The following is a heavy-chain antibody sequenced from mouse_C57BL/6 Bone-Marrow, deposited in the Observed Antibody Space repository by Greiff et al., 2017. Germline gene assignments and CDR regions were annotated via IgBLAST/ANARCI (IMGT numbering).Heavy chain of an antibody. CDR1: GYTFTSYW. D-gene: IGHD1-1*01. J-gene: IGHJ4*01. Sequence: QVQLQQSGAELVMPGASVKLSCKASGYTFTSYWMHWVKQRPGQGLEWIGEIDPSDSYTNYNQKFKGKSTLTVDKSSSTAYMQLISLTSEDSAVYYCTRTPPDGSSPYYYAMDYWGRGTAITVTS. CDR2: IDPSDSYT. V-gene: IGHV1-69*01. CDR3: TRTPPDGSSPYYYAMDY.